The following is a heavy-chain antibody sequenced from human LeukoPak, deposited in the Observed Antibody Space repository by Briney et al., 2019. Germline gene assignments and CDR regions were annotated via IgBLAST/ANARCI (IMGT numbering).Heavy chain of an antibody. CDR3: ARGSMIVVVRVLGY. CDR2: MNPKSGDT. V-gene: IGHV1-8*03. J-gene: IGHJ4*02. D-gene: IGHD3-22*01. CDR1: GYSFTNYD. Sequence: GASVKVSCKASGYSFTNYDINWVRQATGQGLEWMGLMNPKSGDTGYSQKFQGRVFITRDNSINTAYMELSRLRSDDTAVYYCARGSMIVVVRVLGYWGQGTLVTVSS.